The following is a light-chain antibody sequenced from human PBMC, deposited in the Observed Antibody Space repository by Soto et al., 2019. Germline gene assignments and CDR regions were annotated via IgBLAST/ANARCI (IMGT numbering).Light chain of an antibody. CDR3: SSYTSSITPYVV. V-gene: IGLV2-14*03. Sequence: QSVLTQPASVSGSPGQSITISCTGTSSDVGGYNYVSWYQHHPGKAPKLMIYDVSNRPSGVSNRFSGSKSGNTASLTISGLQAEDEADYYCSSYTSSITPYVVFGGGTKLTVL. CDR2: DVS. J-gene: IGLJ2*01. CDR1: SSDVGGYNY.